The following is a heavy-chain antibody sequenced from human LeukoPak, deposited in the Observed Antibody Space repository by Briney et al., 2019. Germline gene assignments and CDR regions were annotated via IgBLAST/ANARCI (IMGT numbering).Heavy chain of an antibody. CDR3: ARGCSSPPRYCSGGSCLYRDYYYYYGMDV. D-gene: IGHD2-15*01. J-gene: IGHJ6*02. Sequence: GASVKVSCKASGYTFTSYYMHWVRQAPGQGVEWMGIINPSGGSTSYAQKFQGRVTMTRDTSTSTVYMELSRLRSEDTAVNYCARGCSSPPRYCSGGSCLYRDYYYYYGMDVWGQGTKVTVPS. CDR1: GYTFTSYY. V-gene: IGHV1-46*01. CDR2: INPSGGST.